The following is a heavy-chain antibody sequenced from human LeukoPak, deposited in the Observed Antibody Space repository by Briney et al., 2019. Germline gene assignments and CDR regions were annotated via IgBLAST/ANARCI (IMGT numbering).Heavy chain of an antibody. CDR3: ISGSYSWDY. Sequence: VASVKVSCKASGYTFTSYAMNWVRQAPGQGLEWMGWINTNTGNPTYAQGFTGRFVFSLDTSVSTAYLQVSSLKAEDTAVYYCISGSYSWDYWGQGTLVTVSS. D-gene: IGHD1-26*01. J-gene: IGHJ4*02. V-gene: IGHV7-4-1*02. CDR2: INTNTGNP. CDR1: GYTFTSYA.